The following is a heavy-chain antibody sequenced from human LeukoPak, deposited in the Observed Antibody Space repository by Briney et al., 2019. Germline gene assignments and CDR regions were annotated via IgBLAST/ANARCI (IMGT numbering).Heavy chain of an antibody. CDR2: LKEDVSAR. V-gene: IGHV3-7*04. J-gene: IGHJ4*02. CDR1: GFSISSHW. D-gene: IGHD5-12*01. Sequence: GGSLRLSCVASGFSISSHWMSWVRQAPGKGLEWVASLKEDVSARNLVDSVKGRFTISTDNAKNTLYLQMNSLRAEDTALYYCTRGYVGIDYWGQGTLVTVSS. CDR3: TRGYVGIDY.